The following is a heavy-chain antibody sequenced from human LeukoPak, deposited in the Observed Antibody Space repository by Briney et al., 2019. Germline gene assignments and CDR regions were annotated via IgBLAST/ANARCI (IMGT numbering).Heavy chain of an antibody. Sequence: PSETLSLTCTVSGGSISSSSYYWGWVRQPPGKGLGWIVSIYYSGSTYYNPSLKSRVTISVDTSKNQFSLKLSSVTAADTAVYYCARSSYYYDSSGYFDYWGQGTLVTVSS. CDR3: ARSSYYYDSSGYFDY. D-gene: IGHD3-22*01. J-gene: IGHJ4*02. V-gene: IGHV4-39*01. CDR2: IYYSGST. CDR1: GGSISSSSYY.